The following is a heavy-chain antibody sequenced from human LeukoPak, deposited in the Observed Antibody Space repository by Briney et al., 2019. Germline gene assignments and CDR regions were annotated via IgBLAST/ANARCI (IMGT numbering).Heavy chain of an antibody. J-gene: IGHJ4*02. V-gene: IGHV3-23*01. D-gene: IGHD6-19*01. Sequence: PGGSLRLSCAASGFTFSSYGMSWVRQAPGKGLEWVSVISSSGGTTYSADSVRGRFTISRDNSKDTLYLQMNSLRAEDTAVYYCAKVVYSGGRVTPVDHWGQGTLVTVSS. CDR1: GFTFSSYG. CDR2: ISSSGGTT. CDR3: AKVVYSGGRVTPVDH.